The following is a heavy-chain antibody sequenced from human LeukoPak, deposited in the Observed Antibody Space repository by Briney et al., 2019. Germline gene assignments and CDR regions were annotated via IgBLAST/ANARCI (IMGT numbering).Heavy chain of an antibody. CDR1: GFTFSSYS. J-gene: IGHJ4*02. CDR3: AKEGAGESIVVVVAATGNYFDY. V-gene: IGHV3-23*01. CDR2: ISGSGGST. D-gene: IGHD2-15*01. Sequence: GGSLRLSCAASGFTFSSYSMNWVRQAPGKGLEWVSAISGSGGSTYYADSVKGRFTISRDNSKNTLYLQMNSLRAEDTAVYYCAKEGAGESIVVVVAATGNYFDYWGQGTLVTVSS.